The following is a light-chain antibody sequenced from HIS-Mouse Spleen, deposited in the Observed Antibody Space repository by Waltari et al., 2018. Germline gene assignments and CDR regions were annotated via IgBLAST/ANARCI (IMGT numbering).Light chain of an antibody. CDR1: NMGSKS. CDR3: QVWDSSSDHWV. J-gene: IGLJ3*02. Sequence: SYVLTHPPSVSVAPGQTARITCGGNNMGSKSGHWYQKKPGQAPVLVVYDDSDRPSGIPERFSGSNSGNTATLTISRVEAGDEADYYCQVWDSSSDHWVFGGGTKLTVL. CDR2: DDS. V-gene: IGLV3-21*02.